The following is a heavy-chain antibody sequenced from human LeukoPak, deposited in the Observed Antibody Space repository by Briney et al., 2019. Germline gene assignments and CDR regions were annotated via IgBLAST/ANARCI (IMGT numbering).Heavy chain of an antibody. CDR1: GFTFSSYA. D-gene: IGHD3-10*01. CDR2: ISYDGSNK. CDR3: ASGSFGSGSAFDY. J-gene: IGHJ4*02. Sequence: GGSLRLSCAASGFTFSSYAMHWVRQAPGKGLEWVAVISYDGSNKYYADSVKGRFTISRDNSKNTLYLQMNSLRADDTAVYYCASGSFGSGSAFDYWGQGTLVTVSS. V-gene: IGHV3-30-3*01.